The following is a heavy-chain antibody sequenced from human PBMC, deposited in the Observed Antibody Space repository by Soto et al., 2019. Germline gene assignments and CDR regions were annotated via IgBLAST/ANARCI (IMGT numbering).Heavy chain of an antibody. V-gene: IGHV3-23*01. CDR1: GFTFSIYV. CDR2: VSGSAGTT. J-gene: IGHJ3*01. CDR3: ARVQGTARNAFDV. D-gene: IGHD6-6*01. Sequence: EVQLLESGGGLVQPGGSLRLSCEPSGFTFSIYVMTWVRQAPGKGLEWVSAVSGSAGTTYYADSVKGRFSISRDNSKNTLYLQMNSLTADDTAVYYCARVQGTARNAFDVWGHGTMVTVSS.